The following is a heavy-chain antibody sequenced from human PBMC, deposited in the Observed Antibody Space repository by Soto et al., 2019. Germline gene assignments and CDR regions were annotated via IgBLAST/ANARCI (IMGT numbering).Heavy chain of an antibody. Sequence: EVQLLESGGGLVQPGGSLRLSCAASGFTFSSYAMSWVRQAPGKGLEWVSSISGSGGSTYYADSVKGRFTISRDNSKNTVYLQMNSLRADDTAVYYCAKDLEGSGYGSGNDYWGQGTLVTVSS. D-gene: IGHD3-10*01. J-gene: IGHJ4*02. CDR2: ISGSGGST. CDR3: AKDLEGSGYGSGNDY. CDR1: GFTFSSYA. V-gene: IGHV3-23*01.